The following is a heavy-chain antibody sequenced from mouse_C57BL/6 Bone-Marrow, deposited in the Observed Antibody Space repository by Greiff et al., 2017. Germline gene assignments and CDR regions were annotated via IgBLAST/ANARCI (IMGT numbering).Heavy chain of an antibody. CDR3: AREATVVAP. CDR2: ISDGGSYT. V-gene: IGHV5-4*01. D-gene: IGHD1-1*01. CDR1: GFTFSSYA. J-gene: IGHJ3*01. Sequence: EVMLVESGGGLVKPGGSLKLSCAASGFTFSSYAMSWVRQTPEKRLEWVATISDGGSYTYYPDNVKGRVTISRDNAKNNLYLQMSHLKSEDTAMYYCAREATVVAPCGQGTLVTVAA.